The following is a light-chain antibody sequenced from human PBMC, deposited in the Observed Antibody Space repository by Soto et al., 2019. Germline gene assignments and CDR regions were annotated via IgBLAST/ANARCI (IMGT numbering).Light chain of an antibody. CDR2: VAS. J-gene: IGKJ5*01. CDR3: QQFVSFPPT. V-gene: IGKV1-9*01. Sequence: DIQLTQSPSFLSASVGDRVTITCRASQGINNYLAWYQQKPGKAPNLLIYVASTLQSGVPSRFSGSGSGTEFTLTISRLQPEDLATYYCQQFVSFPPTFGQGTRLEIK. CDR1: QGINNY.